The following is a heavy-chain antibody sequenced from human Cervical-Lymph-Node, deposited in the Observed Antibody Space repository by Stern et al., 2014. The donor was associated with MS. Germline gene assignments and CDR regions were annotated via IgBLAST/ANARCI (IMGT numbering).Heavy chain of an antibody. CDR2: SSYDGNHK. J-gene: IGHJ4*02. Sequence: VQLVASGGAVVQPGRSLRLSCAASGFTFSSYGMHWVRQAPGKGLEWVTVSSYDGNHKYYAASVKGRFTISRDNSKNTLHLQMNSVTPDDTAIYYCARDYEDTSMLFDHWGQGTLVTVSS. D-gene: IGHD2-8*01. CDR3: ARDYEDTSMLFDH. V-gene: IGHV3-30*03. CDR1: GFTFSSYG.